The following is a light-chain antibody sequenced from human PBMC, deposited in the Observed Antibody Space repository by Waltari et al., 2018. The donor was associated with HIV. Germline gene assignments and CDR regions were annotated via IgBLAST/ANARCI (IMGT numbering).Light chain of an antibody. CDR3: MQTTQFPYT. V-gene: IGKV2-24*01. CDR1: QTLVHDDGRTY. CDR2: KVS. J-gene: IGKJ2*01. Sequence: DIVLTQPPLSSPVPLGQPASISCKSSQTLVHDDGRTYLSWLHQRPGQPPRLLIYKVSDRFSGVPDRFSGSGAKTEFTLKISSIEADGVGVFYCMQTTQFPYTFGQGTKLEI.